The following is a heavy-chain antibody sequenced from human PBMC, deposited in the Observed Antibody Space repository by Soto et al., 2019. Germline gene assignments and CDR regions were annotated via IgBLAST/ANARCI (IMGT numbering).Heavy chain of an antibody. J-gene: IGHJ6*01. V-gene: IGHV1-69*12. CDR2: IMPVFPTP. Sequence: QVQLVQSGAEVKKPGSSVKVSCKTSGGTFRTSAISWVRQAPGQGLEWMGGIMPVFPTPDYAQKFKGRVTITADESTGTADMELSSLRSEDTAVYYCARDKDRQQLGGNYYYIMDVWGQGTTVTVSS. CDR3: ARDKDRQQLGGNYYYIMDV. CDR1: GGTFRTSA. D-gene: IGHD3-3*02.